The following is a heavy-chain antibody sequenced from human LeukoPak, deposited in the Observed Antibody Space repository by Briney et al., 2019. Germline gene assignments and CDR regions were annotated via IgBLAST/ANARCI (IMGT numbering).Heavy chain of an antibody. J-gene: IGHJ6*02. Sequence: ASVKVSCKVSGYTLTELSMHWVRQAPGKGLEWMGGFDPEDGETIYAQKFQGRVTMTEDTSTDTAYMELSSLRSEDTAVYYCATVGRSIVVPTYYYYAMDVWGQGTTVTVSS. V-gene: IGHV1-24*01. CDR3: ATVGRSIVVPTYYYYAMDV. D-gene: IGHD3-22*01. CDR2: FDPEDGET. CDR1: GYTLTELS.